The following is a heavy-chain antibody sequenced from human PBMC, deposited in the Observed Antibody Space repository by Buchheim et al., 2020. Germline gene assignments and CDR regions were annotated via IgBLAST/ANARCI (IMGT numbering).Heavy chain of an antibody. CDR2: IYFSGGT. D-gene: IGHD2-15*01. CDR1: GASIRSYY. CDR3: AREHCSGGACSFGQ. V-gene: IGHV4-59*01. Sequence: QAALQESGPGLVKPSETLSLTCTVSGASIRSYYWSWIRQSPEKGLEWIGYIYFSGGTEYNPSLKSRLTMSGDASRNQFSLKLTSVTAADTARYFCAREHCSGGACSFGQWGQGIL. J-gene: IGHJ4*02.